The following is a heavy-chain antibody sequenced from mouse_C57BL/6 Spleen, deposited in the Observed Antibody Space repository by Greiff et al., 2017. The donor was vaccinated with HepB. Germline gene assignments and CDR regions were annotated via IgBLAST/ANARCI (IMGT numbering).Heavy chain of an antibody. CDR1: GFTFSSYG. D-gene: IGHD1-1*01. Sequence: EVQRVESGGDLVKPGGSLKLSCAASGFTFSSYGMSWVRQTPDKRLEWVATISSGGSYTYYPDSVKGRFTISRDNANNTRYLQMSSLKSEDTAMYYCARQDYYGSSSYWYFDVWGTGTTVTVSS. V-gene: IGHV5-6*01. CDR3: ARQDYYGSSSYWYFDV. J-gene: IGHJ1*03. CDR2: ISSGGSYT.